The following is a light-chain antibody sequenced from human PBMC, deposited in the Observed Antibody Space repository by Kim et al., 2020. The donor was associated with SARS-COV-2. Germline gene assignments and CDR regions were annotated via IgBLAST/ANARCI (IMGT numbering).Light chain of an antibody. CDR1: QGINND. J-gene: IGKJ1*01. CDR2: GAA. CDR3: QKYNGAPWT. Sequence: AAVVDRVTTHCRASQGINNDLAWYQQKPGKVPNLLIYGAAALQSGVPSRFSGRGSGTDFTLTSSRLQPEDVAIYYCQKYNGAPWTFGQGTKVDIK. V-gene: IGKV1-27*01.